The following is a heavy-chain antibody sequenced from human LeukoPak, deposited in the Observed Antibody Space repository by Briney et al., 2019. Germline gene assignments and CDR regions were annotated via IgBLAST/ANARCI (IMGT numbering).Heavy chain of an antibody. CDR1: GFTFNSYA. D-gene: IGHD2-8*01. V-gene: IGHV3-64*01. Sequence: GGSLRLSCAASGFTFNSYAMQWVRQAPGKGLEFDSVISSDGQSTYYASSVKGRFIISRDNSKNTLYLQMNSLRAEDTAVYYCARGPYTNGHYFDYWGQGTLATVSS. CDR2: ISSDGQST. CDR3: ARGPYTNGHYFDY. J-gene: IGHJ4*02.